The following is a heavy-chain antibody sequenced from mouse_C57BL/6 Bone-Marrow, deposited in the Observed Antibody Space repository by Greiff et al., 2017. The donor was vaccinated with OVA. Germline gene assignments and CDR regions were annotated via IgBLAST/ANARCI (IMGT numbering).Heavy chain of an antibody. CDR3: ARYPFYYYFDY. CDR1: GYSFTSYY. J-gene: IGHJ2*01. V-gene: IGHV1-66*01. Sequence: VQLQQSGPELVKPGASVKISCKASGYSFTSYYIHWVKQRPGQGLEWIGWIYPGSGNTKYNEKFKGKATLTADTSSSTAYMQLSSLTSEDSAVYYCARYPFYYYFDYWGQGTTLTVSS. D-gene: IGHD1-1*01. CDR2: IYPGSGNT.